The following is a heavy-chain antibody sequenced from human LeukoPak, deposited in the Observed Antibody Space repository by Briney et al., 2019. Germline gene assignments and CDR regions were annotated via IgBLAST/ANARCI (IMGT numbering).Heavy chain of an antibody. J-gene: IGHJ4*02. CDR1: GFTFSTYS. CDR2: ISSGSSYI. Sequence: GGSLRLSCAASGFTFSTYSMNWVRQASGKGLEWVSSISSGSSYIYYADSVKGRFTISRDNAKNSLYLQMNSLRAEDTAVYYCAFDSSGYYWARLYWGQGTLVTVSS. D-gene: IGHD3-22*01. CDR3: AFDSSGYYWARLY. V-gene: IGHV3-21*01.